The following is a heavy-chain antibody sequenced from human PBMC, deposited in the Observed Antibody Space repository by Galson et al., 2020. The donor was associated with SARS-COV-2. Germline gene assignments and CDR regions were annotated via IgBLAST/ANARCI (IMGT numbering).Heavy chain of an antibody. V-gene: IGHV3-30-3*01. CDR2: ISYDGSNK. CDR1: GFTFSSYA. Sequence: TGGPLRLSCAASGFTFSSYAMHWVRQAPGKGLEWVAVISYDGSNKYYADSVKGRFTISRDNSKNTLYLQMNSLRAEDTAVYYCARGLARGSSGWYEVYYYGMDVWGQGTTVTVSS. D-gene: IGHD6-19*01. J-gene: IGHJ6*02. CDR3: ARGLARGSSGWYEVYYYGMDV.